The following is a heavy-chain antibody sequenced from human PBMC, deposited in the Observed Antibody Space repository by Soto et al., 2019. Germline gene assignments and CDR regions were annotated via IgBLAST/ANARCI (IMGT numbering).Heavy chain of an antibody. D-gene: IGHD2-15*01. V-gene: IGHV3-23*01. Sequence: GGSLRLSCAASGFTFSSYAMHWVRQAPGKGLEWVSTITGSGGNTYYAESVKGRFTISRDNSKNTLYLQMNSLRAEDTAVYYCAKDGPQLLYCSGGSCYSPPNYWGQGTLVTVSS. CDR2: ITGSGGNT. CDR3: AKDGPQLLYCSGGSCYSPPNY. CDR1: GFTFSSYA. J-gene: IGHJ4*02.